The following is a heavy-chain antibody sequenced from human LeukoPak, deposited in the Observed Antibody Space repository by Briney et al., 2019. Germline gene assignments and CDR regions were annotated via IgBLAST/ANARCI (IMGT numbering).Heavy chain of an antibody. CDR1: GGSFSGYY. Sequence: SETLSLTCAVYGGSFSGYYWSWIRQPPGKGLEWIGEINHSGSTNYNPSLKSRVTISVDTSKNQFSLKVSSVTAADTAVYYCARQRARFLIDPWGQGTLVTVSS. V-gene: IGHV4-34*01. J-gene: IGHJ5*02. CDR2: INHSGST. CDR3: ARQRARFLIDP. D-gene: IGHD2/OR15-2a*01.